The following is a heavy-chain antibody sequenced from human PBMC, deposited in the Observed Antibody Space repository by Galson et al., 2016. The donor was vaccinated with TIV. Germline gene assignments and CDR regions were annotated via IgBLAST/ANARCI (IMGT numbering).Heavy chain of an antibody. Sequence: SVKVSCKASGYTFTGYYIHWVRQAPGQGLEWMGRINPSNDVTDYAQNFRGWVTLTWDTSISTAVMALTSLRSDDTAVYYCARDREYDDTGPYNSYYLDVWGRGTAVTVSS. CDR2: INPSNDVT. J-gene: IGHJ6*03. CDR1: GYTFTGYY. V-gene: IGHV1-2*04. D-gene: IGHD2-8*02. CDR3: ARDREYDDTGPYNSYYLDV.